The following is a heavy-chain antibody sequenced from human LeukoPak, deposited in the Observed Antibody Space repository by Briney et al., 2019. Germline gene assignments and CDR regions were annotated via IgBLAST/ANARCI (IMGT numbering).Heavy chain of an antibody. J-gene: IGHJ4*02. Sequence: GGSLRLSCAAPGFTFSNYDMHWVRQAPGKGLEWVTFILYDGSNEYYADSVKGRFTISRDNSKNTLYLQMNSLRAEDTAVYYCAKDRIQSHYFDYWGQGTLVTVSS. V-gene: IGHV3-30*02. CDR1: GFTFSNYD. CDR3: AKDRIQSHYFDY. CDR2: ILYDGSNE.